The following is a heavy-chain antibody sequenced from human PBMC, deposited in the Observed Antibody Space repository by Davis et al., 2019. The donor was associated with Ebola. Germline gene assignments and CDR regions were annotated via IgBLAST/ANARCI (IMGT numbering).Heavy chain of an antibody. D-gene: IGHD1-26*01. CDR1: GYNFNDYY. J-gene: IGHJ4*02. V-gene: IGHV1-2*06. CDR2: INPDSGGT. CDR3: ARDTRYSGSYSLF. Sequence: ASVKVSCKASGYNFNDYYMHWVRQAPGQGLEWMGHINPDSGGTNYAQKFQGRVTMTRDTSITTAYMELTRLRSDDTAVYYCARDTRYSGSYSLFWGQGTLVTVSS.